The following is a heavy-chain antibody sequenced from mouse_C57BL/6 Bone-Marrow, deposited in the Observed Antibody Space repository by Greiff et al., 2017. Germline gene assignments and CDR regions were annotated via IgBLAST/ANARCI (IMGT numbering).Heavy chain of an antibody. CDR3: ARDSSCSLYFDY. J-gene: IGHJ2*01. V-gene: IGHV1-19*01. CDR2: INPYNGGT. Sequence: VQLQQSGPVLVKPGASVKMSCKASGYTFTDYYMNWVKQSHGKSLEWIGVINPYNGGTSYNQKFKGKATLTVDKSSSTAYMELNSLTSEDSAVYYCARDSSCSLYFDYWGQGTTLTVSS. D-gene: IGHD3-2*02. CDR1: GYTFTDYY.